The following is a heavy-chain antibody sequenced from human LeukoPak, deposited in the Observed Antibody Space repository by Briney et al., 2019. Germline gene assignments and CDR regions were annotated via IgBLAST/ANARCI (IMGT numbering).Heavy chain of an antibody. CDR3: AKKYSYGSGAGDAFDI. CDR2: ISYDGSLK. Sequence: GGSLRLSCAPSGVTLCIFVVLGVRAAPGEGVEWVGVISYDGSLKHYLDSVKGRFTISRDNSKNTRNLQLDSLRLEDTAVYYCAKKYSYGSGAGDAFDIWGHGTVVTVSS. D-gene: IGHD3-10*01. V-gene: IGHV3-30*18. J-gene: IGHJ3*02. CDR1: GVTLCIFV.